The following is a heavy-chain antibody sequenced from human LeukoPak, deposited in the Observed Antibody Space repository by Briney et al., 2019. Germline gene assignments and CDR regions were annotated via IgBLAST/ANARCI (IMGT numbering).Heavy chain of an antibody. V-gene: IGHV3-33*06. Sequence: PGGSLRLSCAASGFTFSSYGMHWVRQAPGKGLEWVAVIWYDGSNKYYADSVKGRFTISRDNSKNTLYLQMNSLRAEDTAVYYCAKDLMITFGGVIVWGQGTLVAVSP. D-gene: IGHD3-16*02. J-gene: IGHJ4*02. CDR2: IWYDGSNK. CDR3: AKDLMITFGGVIV. CDR1: GFTFSSYG.